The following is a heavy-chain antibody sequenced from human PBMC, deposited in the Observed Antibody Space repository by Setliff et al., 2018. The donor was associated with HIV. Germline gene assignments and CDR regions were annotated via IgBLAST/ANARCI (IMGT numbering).Heavy chain of an antibody. D-gene: IGHD1-1*01. J-gene: IGHJ4*02. CDR3: AREAHSAWNRGAVATLYFGY. CDR2: INTVNGNT. V-gene: IGHV1-18*01. Sequence: ASVKVSCKASGYTFSSYGISWVRQAPGQRLEWMGRINTVNGNTKYSQNFQGRVTLTRDTSTNTVYMELSSLRSEDTAVYYCAREAHSAWNRGAVATLYFGYWGQGTLVTVSS. CDR1: GYTFSSYG.